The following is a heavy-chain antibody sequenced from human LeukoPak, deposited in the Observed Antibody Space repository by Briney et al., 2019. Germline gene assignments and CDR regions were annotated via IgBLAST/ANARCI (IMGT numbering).Heavy chain of an antibody. Sequence: KFQGRVTITRDTSASTAYMELSSLRSEDTAVYYCARESDAFDIWGQGTMVTVSS. J-gene: IGHJ3*02. CDR3: ARESDAFDI. V-gene: IGHV1-3*01.